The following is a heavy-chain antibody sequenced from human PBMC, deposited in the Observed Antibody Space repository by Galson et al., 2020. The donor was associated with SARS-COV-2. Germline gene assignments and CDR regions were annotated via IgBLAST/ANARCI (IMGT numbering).Heavy chain of an antibody. Sequence: ESLKISCAASGFTFSNYAMSWVRQAPGKGLEWVSAISDSGDKTYYADSVKGLFTISRDNSKSTLYLQMNTLSAEDTAVYYCAKPNYYSSGSPDYWGQGTLVTVSS. J-gene: IGHJ4*02. D-gene: IGHD3-10*01. V-gene: IGHV3-23*01. CDR3: AKPNYYSSGSPDY. CDR1: GFTFSNYA. CDR2: ISDSGDKT.